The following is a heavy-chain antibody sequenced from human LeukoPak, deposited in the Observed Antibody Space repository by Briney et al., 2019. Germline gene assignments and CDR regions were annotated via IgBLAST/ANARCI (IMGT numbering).Heavy chain of an antibody. J-gene: IGHJ4*02. CDR1: GYTFTGYY. D-gene: IGHD3-10*01. Sequence: ASVKVSCKASGYTFTGYYMHWVRQAPGQGLEWMGWINPNSGGTNYAQKFQGRVTMTRDTSISTAYMELSRLRSDDTAVYYCARYYYGSGSNDYWGQGTLVTVSS. CDR2: INPNSGGT. CDR3: ARYYYGSGSNDY. V-gene: IGHV1-2*02.